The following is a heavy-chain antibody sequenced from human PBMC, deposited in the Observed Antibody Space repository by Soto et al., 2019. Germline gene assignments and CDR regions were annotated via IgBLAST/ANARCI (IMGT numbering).Heavy chain of an antibody. V-gene: IGHV4-39*01. CDR1: GGSISSSSYY. Sequence: QLQLQESGPGLVKPSETLSLTCTVSGGSISSSSYYWGWIRQPPGKGLEWIGSIYYSGSTYYNPSLKSRVTISVDTSKNQFSLKLSSVTAADTAVYYCARRPKGGLRFLEWLGTRYGMDVWGQGTMVTVSS. CDR2: IYYSGST. J-gene: IGHJ6*02. D-gene: IGHD3-3*01. CDR3: ARRPKGGLRFLEWLGTRYGMDV.